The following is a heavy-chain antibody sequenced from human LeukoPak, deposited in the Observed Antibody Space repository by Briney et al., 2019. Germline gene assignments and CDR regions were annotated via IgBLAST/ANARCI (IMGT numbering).Heavy chain of an antibody. D-gene: IGHD5-24*01. CDR3: DRGRDGYKPDFDY. J-gene: IGHJ4*02. CDR1: GGSISSGGYS. CDR2: IYHSGST. Sequence: SETLSLTCAVSGGSISSGGYSWSWIRQPPGKGLEWIGYIYHSGSTYYNPSLKSRVTISVDRSKNQFSLKLSSVTAADTAVYYCDRGRDGYKPDFDYWGQGTLVTVSS. V-gene: IGHV4-30-2*01.